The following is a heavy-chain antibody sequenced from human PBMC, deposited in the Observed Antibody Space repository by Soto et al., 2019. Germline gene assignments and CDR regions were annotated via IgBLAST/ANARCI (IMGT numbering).Heavy chain of an antibody. Sequence: PSETLSLTCTVSGGSISSYYWSWIRQPPGKGLEWIGYIYYSGSTNYNPSLKSRVTISVDTSKNQFSLKLSSVTAADTAIYYCARRYGYAFGIWGQGTVVTVSS. V-gene: IGHV4-59*08. CDR3: ARRYGYAFGI. J-gene: IGHJ3*02. CDR2: IYYSGST. CDR1: GGSISSYY. D-gene: IGHD5-18*01.